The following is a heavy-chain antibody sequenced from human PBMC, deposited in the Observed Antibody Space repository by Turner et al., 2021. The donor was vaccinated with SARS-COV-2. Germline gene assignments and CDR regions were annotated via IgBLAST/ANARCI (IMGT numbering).Heavy chain of an antibody. J-gene: IGHJ4*02. Sequence: EVQLVESGGGLVKPWESLRLSCAASGFTFSSSWMNWVRHAPGKGLEWVSSISSTSSYKYYADSVKGRFTISRYNANKSLYLQMDSLRAEDTAVYYCGDDTSGWAADYWGQGALVTVSS. CDR2: ISSTSSYK. V-gene: IGHV3-21*01. CDR1: GFTFSSSW. CDR3: GDDTSGWAADY. D-gene: IGHD6-19*01.